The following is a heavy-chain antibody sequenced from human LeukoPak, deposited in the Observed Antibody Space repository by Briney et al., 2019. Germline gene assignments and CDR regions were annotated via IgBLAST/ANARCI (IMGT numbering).Heavy chain of an antibody. CDR1: GYTFTSYG. CDR3: ARVATVRFFPSGYFDY. J-gene: IGHJ4*02. Sequence: GASVKVSCKASGYTFTSYGISWVRQAPGRGLEWMGWISAYNGNTNYAQKLQGRVTMTTDTSTSTAYMELRSLRSDDTAVYYCARVATVRFFPSGYFDYWGQGTLVTVSS. V-gene: IGHV1-18*01. CDR2: ISAYNGNT. D-gene: IGHD3-3*01.